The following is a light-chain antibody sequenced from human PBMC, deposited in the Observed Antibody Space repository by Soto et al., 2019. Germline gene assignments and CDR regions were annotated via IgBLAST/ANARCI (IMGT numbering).Light chain of an antibody. V-gene: IGKV3-20*01. CDR2: GAS. CDR1: QSVSNKY. CDR3: QQYGSSLTWT. J-gene: IGKJ1*01. Sequence: ILLTQSPGTLSLSPGDRATLSCRASQSVSNKYLAWYQQKPGQAPRLLISGASSRATGIPDRFSGSWSGTDFTLTISRLEPEDFAVYYCQQYGSSLTWTFGQGTKVDIK.